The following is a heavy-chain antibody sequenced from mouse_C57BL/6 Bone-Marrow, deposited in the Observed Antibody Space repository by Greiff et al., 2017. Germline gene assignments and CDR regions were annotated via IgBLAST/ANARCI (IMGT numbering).Heavy chain of an antibody. CDR3: ARWFYDYALDY. D-gene: IGHD2-4*01. Sequence: QVQLQQPGAELVKPGASVKMSCKASGYTFTSYWISWVKQRPGQGLEWIGDIYPGSGSTNYNEKFKSKATLTVDTSSSTAYMQLSSLTSEDSAVYYCARWFYDYALDYWGQGTTLTVSS. J-gene: IGHJ2*01. CDR2: IYPGSGST. V-gene: IGHV1-55*01. CDR1: GYTFTSYW.